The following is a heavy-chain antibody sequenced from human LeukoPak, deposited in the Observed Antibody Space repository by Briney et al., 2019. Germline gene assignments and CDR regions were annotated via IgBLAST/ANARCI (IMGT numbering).Heavy chain of an antibody. J-gene: IGHJ4*02. Sequence: SETLSLTCTVSGGSISSSSYYWGWIRQPPGKGLEWIGSIYYSGSTYYNPSLKSRVTISVDTSKNQFSLKLSSVTAADTAVYYCARTSSGWSFDYWGQGTLVTVSS. CDR1: GGSISSSSYY. CDR3: ARTSSGWSFDY. D-gene: IGHD6-19*01. CDR2: IYYSGST. V-gene: IGHV4-39*07.